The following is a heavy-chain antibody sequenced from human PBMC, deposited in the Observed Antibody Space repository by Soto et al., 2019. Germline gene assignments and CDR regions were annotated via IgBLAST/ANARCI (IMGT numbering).Heavy chain of an antibody. V-gene: IGHV3-23*01. CDR1: GFTFSNYA. CDR3: AKVGYDLWSDPYYFDH. CDR2: ISGTGGTT. J-gene: IGHJ4*02. Sequence: GGSLRLSCAASGFTFSNYAMSWVRQAPGKGLEWVSGISGTGGTTHYAESVKGRFTISRDNSRDTLYLQMNSLRAEDTAVYSCAKVGYDLWSDPYYFDHWGQGTLVTVSS. D-gene: IGHD3-3*01.